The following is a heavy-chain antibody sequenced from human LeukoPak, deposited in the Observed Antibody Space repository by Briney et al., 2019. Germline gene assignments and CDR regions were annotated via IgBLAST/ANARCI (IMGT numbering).Heavy chain of an antibody. CDR1: GFTFSRYA. J-gene: IGHJ6*03. V-gene: IGHV3-23*01. CDR2: IDGSGAAL. CDR3: AKRAVRGVEFYYMDV. Sequence: GGSLRLSCGASGFTFSRYAMSWVRQAPGKGLQWVSQIDGSGAALYYADSVRGRFTISRDNSKNTLYLQMNSLRAEDTAVYYCAKRAVRGVEFYYMDVWGKGTTVTISS. D-gene: IGHD3-10*01.